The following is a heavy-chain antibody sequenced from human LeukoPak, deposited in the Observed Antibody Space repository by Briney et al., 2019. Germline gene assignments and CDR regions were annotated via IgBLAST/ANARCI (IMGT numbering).Heavy chain of an antibody. Sequence: PGGSLRLSCAASGFTFSTYSMNWVRQAPGKGLEWVSCINSRSSYIYYADSVKDRFTISRDNAKNSLYLQMSSLRAEDTAVYYCARAPSVAGNYWGQGTLVTVSS. CDR2: INSRSSYI. V-gene: IGHV3-21*01. CDR3: ARAPSVAGNY. D-gene: IGHD6-19*01. J-gene: IGHJ4*02. CDR1: GFTFSTYS.